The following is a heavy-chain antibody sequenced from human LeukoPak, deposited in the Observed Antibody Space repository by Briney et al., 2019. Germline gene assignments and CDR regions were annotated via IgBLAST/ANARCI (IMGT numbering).Heavy chain of an antibody. CDR2: INPSGSST. CDR3: ARVASSGPPDY. V-gene: IGHV1-46*01. D-gene: IGHD3-22*01. CDR1: GYTFTSYY. J-gene: IGHJ4*02. Sequence: ASVKVSCKSSGYTFTSYYMHWVRQAPGQGLERMGIINPSGSSTSYAQKFQSRVAMTRDTSTSTVYMELSSLRSEDAAVYYCARVASSGPPDYWGQGTLVTVSS.